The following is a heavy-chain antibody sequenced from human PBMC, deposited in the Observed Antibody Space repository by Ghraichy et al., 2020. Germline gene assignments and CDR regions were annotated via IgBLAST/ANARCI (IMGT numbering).Heavy chain of an antibody. CDR3: AKQYNWNAGRDWFDP. J-gene: IGHJ5*02. CDR1: GFTFSSYA. V-gene: IGHV3-23*01. Sequence: GGSLRLSCAASGFTFSSYAMSWVRQAPGKGLEWVSAISGSGGSTYYADSVKGRFTISRDNSKSTLYLQMNSLRAEDTAVFYCAKQYNWNAGRDWFDPWGQGTLVTVSS. CDR2: ISGSGGST. D-gene: IGHD1-20*01.